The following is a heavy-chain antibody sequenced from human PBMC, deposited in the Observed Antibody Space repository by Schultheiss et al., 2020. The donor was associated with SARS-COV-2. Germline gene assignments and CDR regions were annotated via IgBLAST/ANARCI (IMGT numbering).Heavy chain of an antibody. CDR3: ARDSKRWSYDILTGYYGYYYGMDV. CDR1: GGSISSYY. V-gene: IGHV4-59*01. CDR2: IYYSGTT. D-gene: IGHD3-9*01. Sequence: SETLSLTCTVSGGSISSYYWSWIRQPPGKGLEWIGYIYYSGTTNYNPSLKSRVTISVDTSKNQFSLKLSSVTAADTAVYYCARDSKRWSYDILTGYYGYYYGMDVWGQGTTVTVSS. J-gene: IGHJ6*02.